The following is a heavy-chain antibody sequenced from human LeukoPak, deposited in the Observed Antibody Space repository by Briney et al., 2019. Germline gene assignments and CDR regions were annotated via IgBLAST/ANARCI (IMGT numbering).Heavy chain of an antibody. CDR3: ARASHISNSEFDY. J-gene: IGHJ4*02. Sequence: SETLSLTCTVSGGSISGYYWTWIRQPPGKGLEWIGFISYRGSINYNPSLKSRVTISLDTSRNQFSLKLRSVTAADTAVYYCARASHISNSEFDYWGQGTLVTVSS. CDR1: GGSISGYY. V-gene: IGHV4-59*01. CDR2: ISYRGSI. D-gene: IGHD4-11*01.